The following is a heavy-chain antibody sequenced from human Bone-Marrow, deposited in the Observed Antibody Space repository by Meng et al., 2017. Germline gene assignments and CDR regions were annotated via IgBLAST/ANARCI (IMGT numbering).Heavy chain of an antibody. D-gene: IGHD1/OR15-1a*01. CDR3: AADVIVGLEQQAY. CDR2: IVIGSGNT. V-gene: IGHV1-58*01. J-gene: IGHJ4*02. CDR1: GFTFTSSA. Sequence: SVKVSCKASGFTFTSSAVQWVRQARGQRLEWIGWIVIGSGNTNYAQKFQERVTITRDMSTSTAYMELSSLRSEDTAVYYCAADVIVGLEQQAYWGQGTLVTVSS.